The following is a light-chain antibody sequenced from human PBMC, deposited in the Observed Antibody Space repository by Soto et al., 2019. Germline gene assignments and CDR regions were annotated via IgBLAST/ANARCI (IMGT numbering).Light chain of an antibody. CDR2: DVS. J-gene: IGLJ1*01. Sequence: QSALTQPRSVSGSPGQSVTISCTGTSSDVGGYNYVSWYLQHPGKAPKLMIYDVSQRPSGVPDRFSGSKSGNTASLTISGLQAEDEAEYYCCSSAGTYTFVFGAGTKLTVL. CDR3: CSSAGTYTFV. V-gene: IGLV2-11*01. CDR1: SSDVGGYNY.